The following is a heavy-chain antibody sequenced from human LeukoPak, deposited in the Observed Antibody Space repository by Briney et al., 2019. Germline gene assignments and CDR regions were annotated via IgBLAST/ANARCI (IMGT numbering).Heavy chain of an antibody. CDR2: ISGSGGSP. CDR3: AKETYSSGWYPYFDY. D-gene: IGHD6-19*01. J-gene: IGHJ4*02. Sequence: GGSLRLSCVASGFTFSSYAMSWVPQAPGKGLXXXSGISGSGGSPYYADSVKGRFTISRDNSKNTLFLQMYSVRAEDTAVYYCAKETYSSGWYPYFDYWGQGTLVTVSS. CDR1: GFTFSSYA. V-gene: IGHV3-23*01.